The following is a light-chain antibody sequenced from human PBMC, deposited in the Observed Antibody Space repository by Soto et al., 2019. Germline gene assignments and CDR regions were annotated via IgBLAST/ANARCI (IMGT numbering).Light chain of an antibody. CDR3: HPSYGTPYT. V-gene: IGKV1-39*01. Sequence: DIQMTQSPSSLSASVGDRVTISCRASQGISVYLTWYQQKPGKAPKLLIYAASSLQSGVPSRFGGSGSGTHFTLTISSLQPEDFATYYRHPSYGTPYTFGQGTKLQIK. CDR1: QGISVY. J-gene: IGKJ2*01. CDR2: AAS.